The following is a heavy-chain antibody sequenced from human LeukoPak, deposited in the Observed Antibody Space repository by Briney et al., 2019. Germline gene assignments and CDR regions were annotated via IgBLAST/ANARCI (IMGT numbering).Heavy chain of an antibody. CDR1: GSSINTDSY. CDR2: SFLTGHT. CDR3: AKVIKRGRFAP. V-gene: IGHV4-38-2*02. J-gene: IGHJ5*02. Sequence: SETLSLICSVSGSSINTDSYWGWIRQPPGKGLEWIASSFLTGHTYKNPSLKSRLTTSVDTSTNQFSLKLRSVTAADTAISYCAKVIKRGRFAPWNQGTLVTVSS. D-gene: IGHD3-10*01.